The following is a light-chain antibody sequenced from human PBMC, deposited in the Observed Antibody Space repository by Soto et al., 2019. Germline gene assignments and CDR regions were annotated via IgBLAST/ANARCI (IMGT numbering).Light chain of an antibody. J-gene: IGKJ3*01. CDR3: QQYNNWPRT. CDR2: GAS. Sequence: EIVMTQSPATLSVSPGERATLSCRANQSVSSNLAWYQQKPGQAPRLLIYGASTRATGFPARFSGSGSGTEFTLTISSLQSEDFAVYYCQQYNNWPRTFGPGTKVDIK. CDR1: QSVSSN. V-gene: IGKV3-15*01.